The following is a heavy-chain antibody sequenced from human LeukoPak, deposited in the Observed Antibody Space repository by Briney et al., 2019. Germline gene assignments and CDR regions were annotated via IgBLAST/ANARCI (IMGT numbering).Heavy chain of an antibody. D-gene: IGHD1-26*01. Sequence: ASVKVSCKASGYTFTSYDINWVRQATGQGLEWMGWIHPNSGGTNYAQKFQGWVTMTRDTSISTAYMELSRLRSDDTAVYYCARGLRSEVDRYYYYGMDVWGQGTTVTVSS. CDR3: ARGLRSEVDRYYYYGMDV. J-gene: IGHJ6*02. CDR1: GYTFTSYD. CDR2: IHPNSGGT. V-gene: IGHV1-2*04.